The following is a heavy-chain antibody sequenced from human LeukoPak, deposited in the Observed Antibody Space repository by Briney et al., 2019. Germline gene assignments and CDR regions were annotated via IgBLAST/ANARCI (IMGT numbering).Heavy chain of an antibody. J-gene: IGHJ4*02. Sequence: ASVKVSCKASGYTFTTYGMNWVRQAPGQGLEWMGWINIYTGNPTYAQGFTGRFVFSLDTSVGTAYLQISSLKAEDTAVYYCARDAATINFDYWGQGTLVTVSS. D-gene: IGHD5-24*01. CDR2: INIYTGNP. CDR3: ARDAATINFDY. V-gene: IGHV7-4-1*02. CDR1: GYTFTTYG.